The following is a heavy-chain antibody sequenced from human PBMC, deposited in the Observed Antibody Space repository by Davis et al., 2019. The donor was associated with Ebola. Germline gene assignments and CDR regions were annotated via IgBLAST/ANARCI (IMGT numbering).Heavy chain of an antibody. D-gene: IGHD2-2*01. CDR3: ARDRIVPADIVYYYYGMDV. CDR2: IYYRGST. Sequence: MPSETLSFPCTVPGGPISSGDYYWSWIRQHPGKSLAWTGYIYYRGSTYYKPSLKSRVTISVDTSKTQFSPKLSSVTAADTAVYYCARDRIVPADIVYYYYGMDVWGQGTTVTVSS. CDR1: GGPISSGDYY. V-gene: IGHV4-31*03. J-gene: IGHJ6*02.